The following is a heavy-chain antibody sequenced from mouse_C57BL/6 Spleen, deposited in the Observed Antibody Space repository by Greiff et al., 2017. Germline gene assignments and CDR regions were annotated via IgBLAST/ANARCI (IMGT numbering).Heavy chain of an antibody. CDR1: GYTFTDYY. J-gene: IGHJ2*01. CDR3: ARRDSNYEDY. D-gene: IGHD2-5*01. CDR2: INPYNGGT. V-gene: IGHV1-19*01. Sequence: EVQVVESGPVLVKPGASVKMSCKASGYTFTDYYMNWVKQSHGKSLEWIGVINPYNGGTSYNQKFKGKATLTVDKSSSTAYMELNSLTSEDSAVYYCARRDSNYEDYWGQGTTLTVSS.